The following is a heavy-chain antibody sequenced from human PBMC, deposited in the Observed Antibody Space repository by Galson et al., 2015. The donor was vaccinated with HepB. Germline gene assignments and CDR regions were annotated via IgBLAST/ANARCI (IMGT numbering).Heavy chain of an antibody. J-gene: IGHJ6*02. V-gene: IGHV3-9*01. CDR1: GFTFEDYA. Sequence: ALRLSGAAAGFTFEDYAMHWGRQGRGKGLEWVSGIRWNSDFTGYADSVRGRFTISRDHAKYSLYVQMNSLRAEDTALYYCAQDLTYYYGSGSYFVGMDVWGQGTTVTVSS. CDR2: IRWNSDFT. D-gene: IGHD3-10*01. CDR3: AQDLTYYYGSGSYFVGMDV.